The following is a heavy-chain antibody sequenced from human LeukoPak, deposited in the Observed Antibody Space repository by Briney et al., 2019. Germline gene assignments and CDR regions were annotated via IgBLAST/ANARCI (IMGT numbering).Heavy chain of an antibody. CDR3: ARLVYGGNWYFEL. CDR2: IYYSGST. CDR1: GVSISSSY. Sequence: SETLSLTCTVSGVSISSSYWSWIRQPPGKGLEWLGYIYYSGSTNYNPSLKVRVNISVDTSKNQFSLKLSSVTAADTAVYYCARLVYGGNWYFELWGRGTLVTVSS. D-gene: IGHD4-23*01. V-gene: IGHV4-59*08. J-gene: IGHJ2*01.